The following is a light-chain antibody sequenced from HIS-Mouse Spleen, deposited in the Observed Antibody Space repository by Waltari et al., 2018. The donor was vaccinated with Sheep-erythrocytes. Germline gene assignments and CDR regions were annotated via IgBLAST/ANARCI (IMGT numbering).Light chain of an antibody. CDR2: SHN. CDR3: AAWDDSLNGPV. Sequence: QSVLTQPPSASGTPGQRVTIPCSGSSSNIGSNTVNWYQQPPGTAPKLLIYSHNQRPSGVPDRFSGSKSGTSASLAISGLQSEDEADYYCAAWDDSLNGPVFGGGTKLTVL. V-gene: IGLV1-44*01. CDR1: SSNIGSNT. J-gene: IGLJ3*02.